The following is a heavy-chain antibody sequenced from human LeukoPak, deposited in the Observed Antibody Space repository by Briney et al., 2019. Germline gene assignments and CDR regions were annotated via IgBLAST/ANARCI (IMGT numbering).Heavy chain of an antibody. D-gene: IGHD6-13*01. CDR2: ISGSGGST. V-gene: IGHV3-23*01. CDR1: GITFSSHA. Sequence: GGFLRLSCAASGITFSSHAMSWVRQAPGKGLEWVSVISGSGGSTDYADSVKGRFTISRDNSKNTLYLQMNSLRADDTAVYYCAKDWGRYSSSWYYFDYWGQGTLVTVSS. J-gene: IGHJ4*02. CDR3: AKDWGRYSSSWYYFDY.